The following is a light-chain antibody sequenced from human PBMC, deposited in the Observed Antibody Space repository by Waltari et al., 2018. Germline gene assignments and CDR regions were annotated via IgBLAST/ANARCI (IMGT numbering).Light chain of an antibody. CDR3: CSYAGSSTVV. J-gene: IGLJ2*01. CDR1: SSDVGPSNL. Sequence: QSALTQPASVSGSPGQSITISCTGTSSDVGPSNLVSWYQHHPGKAPKLMIYEVSKRPSGVSYRFSGSKSGNTASLTISGLQTDDEADYYCCSYAGSSTVVFGGGTKLTVL. V-gene: IGLV2-23*02. CDR2: EVS.